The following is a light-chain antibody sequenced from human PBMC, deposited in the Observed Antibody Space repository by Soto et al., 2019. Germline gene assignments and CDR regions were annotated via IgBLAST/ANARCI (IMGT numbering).Light chain of an antibody. V-gene: IGKV3-20*01. CDR2: GAS. J-gene: IGKJ3*01. CDR1: QTINNRS. CDR3: QQLASSPGFP. Sequence: LTQSPVTLSLSPGERATLSCRASQTINNRSLAWYQQKPGQAPRLLIYGASSRATRIPGRFSGSGSGTDSALPISRLEPEDFAVYYCQQLASSPGFPFGPGSKVDMK.